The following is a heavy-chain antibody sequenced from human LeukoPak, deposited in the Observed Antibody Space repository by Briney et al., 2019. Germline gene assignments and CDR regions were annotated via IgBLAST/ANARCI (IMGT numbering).Heavy chain of an antibody. CDR3: VRGVGLTQGGAFDF. J-gene: IGHJ4*02. V-gene: IGHV4-38-2*02. CDR1: GYSINSGFY. D-gene: IGHD3-16*01. CDR2: IYHSGST. Sequence: SETLSLTCTVSGYSINSGFYWGWIRQPPGKGLEWIGSIYHSGSTHYKSSLKSRVTISVDTSKNQLSLKLTSVTAADTAVYYCVRGVGLTQGGAFDFWGQGTLVTVSS.